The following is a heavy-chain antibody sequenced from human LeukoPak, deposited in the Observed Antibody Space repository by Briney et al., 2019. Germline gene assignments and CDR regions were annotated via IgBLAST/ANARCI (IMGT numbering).Heavy chain of an antibody. CDR3: ARELTGYYYYYYGMDV. J-gene: IGHJ6*02. V-gene: IGHV4-34*01. CDR1: GGSFSGYY. Sequence: PSETLSLTCAVYGGSFSGYYWSWIRQPPGKGLEWIGEINHSGSTNYNPSLKGRVTISVDTSKNQFSLKLSSVTAADTAVYYCARELTGYYYYYYGMDVWGQGTTVTVSS. CDR2: INHSGST. D-gene: IGHD3-9*01.